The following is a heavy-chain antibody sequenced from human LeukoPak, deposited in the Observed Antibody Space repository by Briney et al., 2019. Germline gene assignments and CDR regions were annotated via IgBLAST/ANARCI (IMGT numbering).Heavy chain of an antibody. V-gene: IGHV3-66*01. Sequence: GGSLRLSCAASGFTVSSNYMSWVRQAPGKGLEWVSVIYSGGSTYYADSVKGRFTISRDNSKNTLYLQMNSLRAEDTAVYYCARERDAYGSGSYLDYWGQGTLVTVSS. J-gene: IGHJ4*02. CDR3: ARERDAYGSGSYLDY. CDR2: IYSGGST. CDR1: GFTVSSNY. D-gene: IGHD3-10*01.